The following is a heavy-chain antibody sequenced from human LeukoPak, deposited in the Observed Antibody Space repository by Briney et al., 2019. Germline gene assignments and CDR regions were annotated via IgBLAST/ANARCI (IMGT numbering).Heavy chain of an antibody. Sequence: GGSLRLSCETSGFSFSTYWMSWVRQAPGKGLEWVSYISSSGSTIYYADSVKGRLTISRDNAKNSLYLQMNSLRAEDTAVYYCARDGSGSYLGDYWGQGTLVTVSS. CDR2: ISSSGSTI. CDR1: GFSFSTYW. J-gene: IGHJ4*02. CDR3: ARDGSGSYLGDY. D-gene: IGHD3-10*01. V-gene: IGHV3-48*04.